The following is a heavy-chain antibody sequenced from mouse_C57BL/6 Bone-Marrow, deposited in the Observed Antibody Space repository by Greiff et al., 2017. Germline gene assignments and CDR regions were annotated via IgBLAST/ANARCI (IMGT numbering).Heavy chain of an antibody. CDR1: GFTFSDYY. CDR3: ARGQLRPLYAMDY. CDR2: INYDGSST. Sequence: EVMLVESEGGLVQPGSSMKLSCTAYGFTFSDYYMAWVRQVPETGLEWVANINYDGSSTYYLDSLKSRFIISRDNAKNILYLQMSSLKYEDTATYYCARGQLRPLYAMDYWGQGTSVTVSS. D-gene: IGHD3-2*02. V-gene: IGHV5-16*01. J-gene: IGHJ4*01.